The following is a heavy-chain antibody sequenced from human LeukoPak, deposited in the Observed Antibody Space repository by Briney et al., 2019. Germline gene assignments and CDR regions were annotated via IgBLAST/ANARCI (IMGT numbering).Heavy chain of an antibody. D-gene: IGHD5/OR15-5a*01. CDR3: ARDAVSTTTAGGIDY. V-gene: IGHV1-46*01. CDR2: INPSGGST. Sequence: ASVKVSCKASGYTFTSYYMHWVRQAPGQGLEWMGIINPSGGSTSYAQKIQGRVTVTTEASTSTAYMELRSLTSYDTAVYYCARDAVSTTTAGGIDYWSQGTLVTVSS. CDR1: GYTFTSYY. J-gene: IGHJ4*02.